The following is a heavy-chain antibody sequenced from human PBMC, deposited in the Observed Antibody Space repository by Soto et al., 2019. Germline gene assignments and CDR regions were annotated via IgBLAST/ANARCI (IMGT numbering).Heavy chain of an antibody. CDR2: ISYDGSNK. V-gene: IGHV3-30-3*01. J-gene: IGHJ6*02. Sequence: PGGSLRLSCAASGFTFSSYAMHWVRQAPGKGLEWVAVISYDGSNKYYADSVKGRFTISRDNSKNTLYLQMNSLRAEDTAVYYCAREFPLPSKMSYYGMDVWGQGTTVTVSS. CDR3: AREFPLPSKMSYYGMDV. CDR1: GFTFSSYA.